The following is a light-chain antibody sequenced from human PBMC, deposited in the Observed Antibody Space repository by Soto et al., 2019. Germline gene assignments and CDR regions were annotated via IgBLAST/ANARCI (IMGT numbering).Light chain of an antibody. CDR3: QSYDSSLSGYV. CDR1: SSNIGAGYD. V-gene: IGLV1-40*01. Sequence: QLVLTQPPSVSGAPGQRVTISCTGSSSNIGAGYDVHWYQQLPGTAPKLLIYANSNRPSGVPDRFSGSNSGTSASLAITGLQAEDEADYYCQSYDSSLSGYVFGTGTKVTVL. J-gene: IGLJ1*01. CDR2: ANS.